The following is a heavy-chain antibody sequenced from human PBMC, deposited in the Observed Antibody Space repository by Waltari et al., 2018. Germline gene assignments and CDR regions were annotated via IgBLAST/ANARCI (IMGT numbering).Heavy chain of an antibody. CDR2: VRGDGKT. V-gene: IGHV4-4*02. J-gene: IGHJ4*02. CDR3: ARDRGRGLYLDT. D-gene: IGHD1-1*01. CDR1: GDPMSPSDY. Sequence: QLQLQESGPGLVKPSGTLSLICAVSGDPMSPSDYWSWVRQPPGKGLEWIGQVRGDGKTNYNPSFASRVTMSLDTSTYHFALKLTSATAADTALYYCARDRGRGLYLDTWGQGTLVTVSP.